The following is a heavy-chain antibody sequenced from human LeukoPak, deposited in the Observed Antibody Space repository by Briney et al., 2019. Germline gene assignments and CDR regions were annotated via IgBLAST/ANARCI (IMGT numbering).Heavy chain of an antibody. CDR3: AKDRSLPSRGAVMWVSDAFDI. CDR2: ISSSGSTI. CDR1: GFTFSDYY. Sequence: KPGGSLRLSCAASGFTFSDYYMSWIRQAPGKGLEWVSYISSSGSTIYYADSVKGRFTISRDNSKNTLYLQMNSLRAEDTAVYYCAKDRSLPSRGAVMWVSDAFDIWGQGTMVTVSS. J-gene: IGHJ3*02. D-gene: IGHD3-10*01. V-gene: IGHV3-11*01.